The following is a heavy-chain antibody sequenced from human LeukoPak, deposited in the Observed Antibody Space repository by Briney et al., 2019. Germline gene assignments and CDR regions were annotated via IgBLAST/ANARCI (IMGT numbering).Heavy chain of an antibody. V-gene: IGHV3-66*01. CDR2: IYSGGST. CDR3: ARETGSSFDY. CDR1: GFTFSSYS. J-gene: IGHJ4*02. Sequence: GGSLRLSCVVSGFTFSSYSMSWVRQAPGKGLEWVSVIYSGGSTYYADSVKGRFTISRDNSKNTLYLQMNSLRAEDTAVYYCARETGSSFDYWGQGTLVTVSS. D-gene: IGHD6-13*01.